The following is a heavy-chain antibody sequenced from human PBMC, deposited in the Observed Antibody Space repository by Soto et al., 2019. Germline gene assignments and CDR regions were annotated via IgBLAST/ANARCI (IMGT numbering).Heavy chain of an antibody. Sequence: ASVKVSCKASGGTFSSYAISWVRQAPGQGLEWMGGIIPIFGTANYAQKFQGRVTITADESTSTAYMELSSLRSEDTAVYYCARDGTGIAARPGHTNWFDPWGQGTLVTVSS. CDR2: IIPIFGTA. CDR1: GGTFSSYA. V-gene: IGHV1-69*13. D-gene: IGHD6-6*01. CDR3: ARDGTGIAARPGHTNWFDP. J-gene: IGHJ5*02.